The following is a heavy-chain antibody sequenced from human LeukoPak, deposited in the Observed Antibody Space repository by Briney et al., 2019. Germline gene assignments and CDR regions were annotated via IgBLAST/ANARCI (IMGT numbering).Heavy chain of an antibody. CDR1: GYTFIGYF. CDR3: ARVEVYYYGSGSYYSAFDY. V-gene: IGHV1-2*06. CDR2: INPNSCGT. J-gene: IGHJ4*02. D-gene: IGHD3-10*01. Sequence: ASVKVSCMASGYTFIGYFMHWVRQAPGQGLEWMGRINPNSCGTNYGEKFQGRVTMTRDTSISTAYMELSRLRSDDTAVYYCARVEVYYYGSGSYYSAFDYWGQGTLVTVSS.